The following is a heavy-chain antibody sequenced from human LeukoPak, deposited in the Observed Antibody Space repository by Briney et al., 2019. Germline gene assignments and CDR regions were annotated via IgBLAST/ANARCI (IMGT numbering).Heavy chain of an antibody. V-gene: IGHV1-2*06. CDR2: ITPNSGGT. CDR3: ARVYCSSTSCYFDFDY. J-gene: IGHJ4*02. D-gene: IGHD2-2*01. Sequence: ASVKVSCKASGYTFTGYYMHWVRQAPGQGLEWMGRITPNSGGTNYPQKFQGRVTMTRDTSISTAYMELSRLRSDDTAVYYCARVYCSSTSCYFDFDYWGQGTLVTVSS. CDR1: GYTFTGYY.